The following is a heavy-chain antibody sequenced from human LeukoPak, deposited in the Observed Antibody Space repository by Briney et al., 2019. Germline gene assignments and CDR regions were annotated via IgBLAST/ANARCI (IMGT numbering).Heavy chain of an antibody. Sequence: GGSLRLSCAASGFTFSSYSMNWVRQAPGKGLEWVSSISSSSSYIYYADSVKGRFTISRDNAKNSLYLQMNSLRAEDTAVYYCERVKDGSSSSRYWGQGTLVTVSS. V-gene: IGHV3-21*01. CDR2: ISSSSSYI. CDR1: GFTFSSYS. D-gene: IGHD6-6*01. CDR3: ERVKDGSSSSRY. J-gene: IGHJ4*02.